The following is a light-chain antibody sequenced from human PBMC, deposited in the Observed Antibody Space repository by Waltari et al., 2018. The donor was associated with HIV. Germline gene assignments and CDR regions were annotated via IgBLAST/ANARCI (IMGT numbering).Light chain of an antibody. J-gene: IGKJ4*01. CDR2: SVS. CDR1: QRVGTS. Sequence: EIVMTQSPVALSASLGERVTLSCRASQRVGTSLAWYQQRPGQAPGVLIYSVSTRAAGVPARFSGSGSGTDFTLTISSLQPEDYAVYFCQQYEMWPPLTFGGGTKV. V-gene: IGKV3-15*01. CDR3: QQYEMWPPLT.